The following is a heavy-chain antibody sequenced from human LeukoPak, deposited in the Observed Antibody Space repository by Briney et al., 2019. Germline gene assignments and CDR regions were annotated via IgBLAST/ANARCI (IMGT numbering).Heavy chain of an antibody. V-gene: IGHV4-34*01. CDR3: ARNKQMVRGVIDY. D-gene: IGHD3-10*01. CDR1: GGSFSGYY. Sequence: SETLSLTCAVYGGSFSGYYWSWIRQPPGKGLEWIGEINHSGSTNYNPSLKSRVTISVDTSKNQFSLKLSSVTAADTAVYYCARNKQMVRGVIDYWGQGTLVTVSS. CDR2: INHSGST. J-gene: IGHJ4*02.